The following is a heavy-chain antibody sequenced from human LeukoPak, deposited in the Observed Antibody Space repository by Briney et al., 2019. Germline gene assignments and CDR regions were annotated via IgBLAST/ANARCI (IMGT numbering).Heavy chain of an antibody. J-gene: IGHJ4*02. D-gene: IGHD1-14*01. CDR3: ATETNGRHYDY. CDR1: GLTFSTSG. Sequence: GGSLRLSCASSGLTFSTSGFNWVRQAPGKGLEWVASIGPTGFDRYHADSIKGRFTISRDNANNFLYLQMDSLRAEHTAVYYCATETNGRHYDYWGQGTLLTVSP. V-gene: IGHV3-21*06. CDR2: IGPTGFDR.